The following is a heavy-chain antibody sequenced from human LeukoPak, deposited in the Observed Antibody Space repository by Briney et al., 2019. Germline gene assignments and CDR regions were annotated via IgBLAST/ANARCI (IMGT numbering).Heavy chain of an antibody. V-gene: IGHV3-30*02. CDR1: GFILRNYG. Sequence: PGGSLRLSCAASGFILRNYGMEWVRQAPGKGLEWVAFISQDGSLNYYADSVKGRFTTSRDNSKNTLYLQMNSLRPEDTAVYYCASWAWGYNGKTAFDFWGQGTVVTVSS. CDR3: ASWAWGYNGKTAFDF. J-gene: IGHJ3*01. CDR2: ISQDGSLN. D-gene: IGHD1-26*01.